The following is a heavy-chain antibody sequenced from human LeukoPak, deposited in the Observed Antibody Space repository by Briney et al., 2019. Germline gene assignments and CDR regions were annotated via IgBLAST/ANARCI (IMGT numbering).Heavy chain of an antibody. Sequence: GGSLRLSCAAPGFTFSSYSMTWVRQAPGKGLEWVSSISSSSSYIYYADSVKGRFTISRDNAKNSLYLQMNSLRAEDTAVYYCARDDYPITFGGVFGYWGQGTLVTVSS. CDR1: GFTFSSYS. J-gene: IGHJ4*02. CDR3: ARDDYPITFGGVFGY. D-gene: IGHD3-16*01. CDR2: ISSSSSYI. V-gene: IGHV3-21*01.